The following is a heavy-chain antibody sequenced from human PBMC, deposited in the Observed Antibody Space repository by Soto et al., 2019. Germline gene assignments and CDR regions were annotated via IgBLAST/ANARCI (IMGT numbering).Heavy chain of an antibody. Sequence: GGSLRLSCAVSGFTVSSNYMSWVRQAPGKGLEWVSVTYSSGSTYFADSLRGRFTISRDNLKNTLYLQMNSLGAEDTAVYYCARGRADSYGYVGYFDYWGQGILVTVSS. CDR3: ARGRADSYGYVGYFDY. CDR1: GFTVSSNY. D-gene: IGHD5-18*01. CDR2: TYSSGST. V-gene: IGHV3-53*01. J-gene: IGHJ4*02.